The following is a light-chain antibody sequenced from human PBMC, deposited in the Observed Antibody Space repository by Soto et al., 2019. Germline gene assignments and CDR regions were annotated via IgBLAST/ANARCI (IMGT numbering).Light chain of an antibody. J-gene: IGKJ4*01. V-gene: IGKV1-5*03. CDR3: QQYNSNPLT. CDR2: KTS. Sequence: DIQMTQSPSTLSASVGDRVTITCRASQSFSSWLAWYQQKPGKAPKLLIYKTSTLESGVPSRFSGSGSGTEFTLTISSLQPDDFATYYCQQYNSNPLTFGGGPKVEIK. CDR1: QSFSSW.